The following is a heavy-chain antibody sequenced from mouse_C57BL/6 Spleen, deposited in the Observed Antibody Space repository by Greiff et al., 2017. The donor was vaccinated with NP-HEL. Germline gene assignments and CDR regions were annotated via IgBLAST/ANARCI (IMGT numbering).Heavy chain of an antibody. Sequence: EVKVEESGPGLVKPSQSLSLTCSVTGYSITSGYYWNWIRQFPGNKLEWMGYISYDGSNNYNPSLKNRISITRDTSKNQFFLKLNSVTTEDTATYYCARDSWFAYWGQVTLVTVSA. CDR3: ARDSWFAY. CDR1: GYSITSGYY. V-gene: IGHV3-6*01. CDR2: ISYDGSN. J-gene: IGHJ3*01.